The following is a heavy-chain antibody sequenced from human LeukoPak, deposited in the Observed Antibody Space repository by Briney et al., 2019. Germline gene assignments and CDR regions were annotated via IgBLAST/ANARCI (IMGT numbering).Heavy chain of an antibody. J-gene: IGHJ6*03. CDR1: GYTFTSYY. Sequence: ASVKVSCKASGYTFTSYYMHWVRQAPGQGLEWMGIINPSGGSTSYAQKFQGRVTMTRDMSTSTVYMELSSLRSEDTAVYYCARLSGNYDSSYYYYYYMDVWGKGTTVTVSS. CDR2: INPSGGST. V-gene: IGHV1-46*01. CDR3: ARLSGNYDSSYYYYYYMDV. D-gene: IGHD5-12*01.